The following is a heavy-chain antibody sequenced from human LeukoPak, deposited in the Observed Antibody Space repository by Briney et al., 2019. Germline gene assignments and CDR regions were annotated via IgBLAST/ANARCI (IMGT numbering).Heavy chain of an antibody. J-gene: IGHJ1*01. CDR3: ARAPSEIGGYYPEYFRH. CDR2: IKSDGGT. Sequence: GALRLFFSASWFTFRTYLVHWVRQTSGKGVVLVSRIKSDGGTNYADSVKGRFTISRDNAKKTVSLQMNSLRPEDTGVYYCARAPSEIGGYYPEYFRHWGQGTLVTVSS. CDR1: WFTFRTYL. V-gene: IGHV3-74*01. D-gene: IGHD3-22*01.